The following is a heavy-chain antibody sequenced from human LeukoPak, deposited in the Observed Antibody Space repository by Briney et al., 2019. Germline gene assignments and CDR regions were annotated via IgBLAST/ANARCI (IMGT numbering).Heavy chain of an antibody. CDR1: GYTFTGYD. D-gene: IGHD2-2*01. J-gene: IGHJ3*02. CDR2: SNPNSGGT. CDR3: ARDSGIVVLPAVDAFDI. V-gene: IGHV1-2*02. Sequence: GASVKVSCKASGYTFTGYDMHWVRQAPGQGLEWMGWSNPNSGGTNYAQKFQGRVTMTRDTSISTAYMELSRLRSDDTAVYYCARDSGIVVLPAVDAFDIWGQGTMVTVSS.